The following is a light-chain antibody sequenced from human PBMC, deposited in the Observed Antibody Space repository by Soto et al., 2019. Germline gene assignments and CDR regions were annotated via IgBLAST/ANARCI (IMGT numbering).Light chain of an antibody. CDR1: SNDVGGYKL. J-gene: IGLJ1*01. CDR2: EGS. V-gene: IGLV2-23*01. Sequence: QSALTQPASVSGSPGQSITISCTGTSNDVGGYKLVSWYQQHPGKVPKVVIYEGSKRPSGVSNRFSGSKSGNTASLTISGLQAEDEAEYFCCTYASTSTSLVFGTGTKLTVL. CDR3: CTYASTSTSLV.